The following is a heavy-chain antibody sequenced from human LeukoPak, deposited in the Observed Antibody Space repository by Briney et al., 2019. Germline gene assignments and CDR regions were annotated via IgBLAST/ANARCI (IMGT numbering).Heavy chain of an antibody. CDR1: GFTFSGSA. CDR2: IRTKANSYAT. CDR3: TTDPAGGYCTNGVCYRANFDY. D-gene: IGHD2-8*01. J-gene: IGHJ4*02. V-gene: IGHV3-73*01. Sequence: GGXXXXXXAASGFTFSGSAMHWVGQASGKGLEGVGRIRTKANSYATAYAASGKGRFTIYRDDSKNTAYLQIDRLKTEDTAVYYCTTDPAGGYCTNGVCYRANFDYWGQGTLVTVSS.